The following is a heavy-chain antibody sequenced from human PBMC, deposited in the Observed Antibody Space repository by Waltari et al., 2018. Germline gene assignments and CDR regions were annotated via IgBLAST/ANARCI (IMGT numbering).Heavy chain of an antibody. V-gene: IGHV4-39*07. Sequence: QLQLRESGPGLLKPSETLSLTCSVSGASLGSCYSYWGWIRQAPGKGLEWIGSIYFAGSTYYNPSLKSRLTISVDTSKNQFSLRLSSVTAADTAVYYCAREVGGSSWSTTPRGDAFDIWGQGTMVTVSS. J-gene: IGHJ3*02. CDR1: GASLGSCYSY. CDR3: AREVGGSSWSTTPRGDAFDI. CDR2: IYFAGST. D-gene: IGHD6-13*01.